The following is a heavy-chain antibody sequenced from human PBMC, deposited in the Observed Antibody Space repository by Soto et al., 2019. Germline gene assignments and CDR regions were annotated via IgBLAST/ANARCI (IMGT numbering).Heavy chain of an antibody. CDR2: IYDSGTT. J-gene: IGHJ3*02. V-gene: IGHV4-59*01. CDR1: GGSISSYY. D-gene: IGHD1-1*01. CDR3: ARLEQQETGAFDI. Sequence: QVQLQESGPGLVKPSETLSLSCTVSGGSISSYYWTWIRQPPGKGLEYIGYIYDSGTTNYNPSLKSRVTLSEDTSKNQVSLKLTSVTAADTAVYYCARLEQQETGAFDIWGQGTMVTVSS.